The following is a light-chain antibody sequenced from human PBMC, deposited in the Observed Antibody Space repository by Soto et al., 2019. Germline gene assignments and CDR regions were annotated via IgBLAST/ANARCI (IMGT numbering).Light chain of an antibody. CDR1: QSVLYSSNNKNY. Sequence: DIVMTQSPDSLAVSLGERATINCKSSQSVLYSSNNKNYLAWYQQKPGQPPKLLIYWASTRESGVPDRCSGSGSGTDFTLTTSSLQAEDVAVDYCQQYYSSPHAFGQGTKVEIK. CDR2: WAS. CDR3: QQYYSSPHA. J-gene: IGKJ1*01. V-gene: IGKV4-1*01.